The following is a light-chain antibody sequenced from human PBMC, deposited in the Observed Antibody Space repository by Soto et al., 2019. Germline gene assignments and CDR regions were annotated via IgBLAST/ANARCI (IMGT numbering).Light chain of an antibody. Sequence: DIQMTPSPSTLCASVGDRVNITCRTSQSVSTYLNWCQQKPVKAPKLVIYAASSLQSGVPSRLSGSGSGTDFTLTISSLQAKDVAVYYCQQYYSIPITCGQGTRLEIK. CDR2: AAS. CDR3: QQYYSIPIT. J-gene: IGKJ5*01. V-gene: IGKV1-39*01. CDR1: QSVSTY.